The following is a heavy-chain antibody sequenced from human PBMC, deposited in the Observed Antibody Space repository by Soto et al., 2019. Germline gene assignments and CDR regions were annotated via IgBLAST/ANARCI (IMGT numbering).Heavy chain of an antibody. CDR3: AKERYDILTDSPQN. D-gene: IGHD3-9*01. CDR1: GFTFDDYA. CDR2: ISWNSGSI. V-gene: IGHV3-9*01. J-gene: IGHJ4*02. Sequence: PGGSLRLSCAASGFTFDDYAMHWVRQAPGKGLEWVSGISWNSGSIGYADSVKGRFTISRDNAKNSLYLQMNSLRAEDTALYYCAKERYDILTDSPQNWGQGTLVTVSS.